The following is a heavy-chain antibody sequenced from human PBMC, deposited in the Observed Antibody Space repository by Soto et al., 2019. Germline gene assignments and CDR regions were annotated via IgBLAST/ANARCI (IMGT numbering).Heavy chain of an antibody. D-gene: IGHD5-18*01. J-gene: IGHJ4*02. Sequence: AETLSRTFTVSGGSISSYYWSWIRQPAGKVLELIGRIYTSGSTNYNPSLKSRVTMSEDTSKKKFSLKLSSVTAADTAVYYCASTTAMAKGYFYYWGQGTLVTVS. CDR1: GGSISSYY. CDR3: ASTTAMAKGYFYY. V-gene: IGHV4-4*07. CDR2: IYTSGST.